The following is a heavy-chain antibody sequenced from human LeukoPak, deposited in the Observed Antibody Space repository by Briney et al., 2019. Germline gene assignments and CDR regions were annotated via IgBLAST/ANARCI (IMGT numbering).Heavy chain of an antibody. CDR3: ARGKRSSKNWFDP. J-gene: IGHJ5*02. D-gene: IGHD1-1*01. CDR2: INPSGGST. Sequence: GASVNVSRKSSGYTFTSYYMHWVRQAPGQGLEWMGIINPSGGSTSYAQKFQGRVIITRNTSISTAYMELSSLRSEDTAVYYCARGKRSSKNWFDPWGQGTLVTVSS. CDR1: GYTFTSYY. V-gene: IGHV1-46*01.